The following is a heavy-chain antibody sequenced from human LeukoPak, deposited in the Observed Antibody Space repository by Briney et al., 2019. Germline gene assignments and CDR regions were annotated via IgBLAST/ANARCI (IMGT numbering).Heavy chain of an antibody. Sequence: PSQTLSLTCTVSGGSISSVDFYWSWIRQPPGKGLEWIGYIYYNGVTFYNPSLKSRVSISLDTSENQFSLNLRPVTAADTAVYYCARLAATHDFWGQGTLVTVSS. CDR2: IYYNGVT. CDR1: GGSISSVDFY. CDR3: ARLAATHDF. D-gene: IGHD2-15*01. J-gene: IGHJ4*02. V-gene: IGHV4-30-4*01.